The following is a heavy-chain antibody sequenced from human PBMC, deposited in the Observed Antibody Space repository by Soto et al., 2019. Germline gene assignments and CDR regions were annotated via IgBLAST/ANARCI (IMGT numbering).Heavy chain of an antibody. CDR2: ISGSGGST. V-gene: IGHV3-23*01. CDR3: AKLGPSYGSGSPYYYGMDV. CDR1: GFTFSSDA. J-gene: IGHJ6*02. Sequence: PVGSLTLSCAASGFTFSSDAMSWVRQAPGKGLEWVSAISGSGGSTYYADSVKGRFTISRDNSKNTLYLQMNSLRAEDTAVYYCAKLGPSYGSGSPYYYGMDVWGQGTTVTVSS. D-gene: IGHD3-10*01.